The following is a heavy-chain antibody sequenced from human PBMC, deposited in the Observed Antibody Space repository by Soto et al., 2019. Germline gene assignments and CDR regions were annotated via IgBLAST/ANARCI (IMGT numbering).Heavy chain of an antibody. CDR3: ARSLYDIRGFGWFDP. CDR1: GDSISSGDYY. D-gene: IGHD3-22*01. CDR2: IYYSGST. J-gene: IGHJ5*02. V-gene: IGHV4-30-4*01. Sequence: QVQLQESGPGLVKPSQTLSLTCTVSGDSISSGDYYWSWIRQPPGKGLEWIGYIYYSGSTYYNASLKGRVIISVDTSKNQFSLRLSSVTAADTAMYYCARSLYDIRGFGWFDPWGQGTLVTVSS.